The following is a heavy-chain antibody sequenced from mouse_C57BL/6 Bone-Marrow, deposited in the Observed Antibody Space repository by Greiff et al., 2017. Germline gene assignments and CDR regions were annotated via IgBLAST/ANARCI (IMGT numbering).Heavy chain of an antibody. CDR2: IDPSDSYT. CDR3: ARDGGWLLLFAY. Sequence: VQLQQPGAELVMPGASVKLSCKASGYTFTSYWMHWVKQRPGQGLEWIGEIDPSDSYTNYNQKFKGKSTLTVDKSSSTAYMQLSSLTSEDSAVYYCARDGGWLLLFAYWGQGTLVTVSA. J-gene: IGHJ3*01. V-gene: IGHV1-69*01. D-gene: IGHD2-3*01. CDR1: GYTFTSYW.